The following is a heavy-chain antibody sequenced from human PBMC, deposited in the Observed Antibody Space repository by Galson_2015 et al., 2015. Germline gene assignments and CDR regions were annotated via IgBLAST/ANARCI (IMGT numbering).Heavy chain of an antibody. CDR3: AKDRRGRSYAPGYYFDY. D-gene: IGHD2-2*01. V-gene: IGHV3-23*01. CDR1: GFTFNTYA. Sequence: SLRLSCAASGFTFNTYAMGWVRQAPGKGLEWVSVITDNGGSTYYADSVKGRLTISRDNSKNTLYLQLSGLRAGDTAVYYCAKDRRGRSYAPGYYFDYWGQGTLVSVSS. CDR2: ITDNGGST. J-gene: IGHJ4*02.